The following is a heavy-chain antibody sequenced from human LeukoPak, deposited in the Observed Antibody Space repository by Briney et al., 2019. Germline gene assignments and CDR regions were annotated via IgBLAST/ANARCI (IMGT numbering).Heavy chain of an antibody. D-gene: IGHD3-10*01. CDR2: ISSNAKNI. J-gene: IGHJ3*02. CDR1: GFTLSDYY. V-gene: IGHV3-11*01. Sequence: GGSLRLSCAASGFTLSDYYMSWIRQAPGKGLEWVSYISSNAKNIYYADSVRGRFTISKDNARNSLYLQMNSLRDEDTAVYYCAGEARGYMAFQIWGQGTMVTVSP. CDR3: AGEARGYMAFQI.